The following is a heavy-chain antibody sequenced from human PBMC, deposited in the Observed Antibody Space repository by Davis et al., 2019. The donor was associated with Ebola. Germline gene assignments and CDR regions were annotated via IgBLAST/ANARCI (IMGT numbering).Heavy chain of an antibody. CDR2: YYYTGTT. CDR1: GAFVSSGGYS. V-gene: IGHV4-30-4*07. J-gene: IGHJ5*02. Sequence: SETLSLTCAVSGAFVSSGGYSWIWIRQPPGKGLEWIGYYYYTGTTYYSPSLRSRVTISVDTSKNLFSLKLTSVTAADTAVYYCARGLSAGGFDPWGQGTLVTVSA. CDR3: ARGLSAGGFDP. D-gene: IGHD3-10*01.